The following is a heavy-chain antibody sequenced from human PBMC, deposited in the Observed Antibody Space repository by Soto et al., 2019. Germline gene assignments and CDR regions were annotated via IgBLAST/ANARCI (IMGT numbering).Heavy chain of an antibody. V-gene: IGHV1-69*11. CDR1: GGIFNSYG. CDR2: INPLLGST. Sequence: QVHLVQSGAEVKKPGSSVKVSCTPSGGIFNSYGISWVRQGPGQGLQWMGGINPLLGSTNYAEQCRARLAISADDSRTTVDMELNNLRPEDTATYFCAKIRGGVYSTWGQGTLVTVSS. CDR3: AKIRGGVYST. J-gene: IGHJ5*02. D-gene: IGHD3-10*01.